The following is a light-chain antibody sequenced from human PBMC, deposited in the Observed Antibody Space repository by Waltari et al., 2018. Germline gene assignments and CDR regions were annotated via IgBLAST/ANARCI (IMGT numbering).Light chain of an antibody. CDR3: CSFAGSYTLGV. CDR1: SSDVGGYNY. CDR2: DVS. J-gene: IGLJ3*02. V-gene: IGLV2-11*01. Sequence: QSALTQPRSVSGSPGQSVTISCTGTSSDVGGYNYVSWYQHHPGKAPKLMIYDVSKRPAGVPDRFSGSKSGHTASLTISGLQAEDEADYYCCSFAGSYTLGVFGGGTKLTVL.